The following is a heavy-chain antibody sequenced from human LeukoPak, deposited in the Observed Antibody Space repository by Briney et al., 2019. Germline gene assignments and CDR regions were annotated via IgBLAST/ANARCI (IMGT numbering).Heavy chain of an antibody. V-gene: IGHV4-39*07. J-gene: IGHJ3*02. CDR1: GGSISSSTYY. Sequence: SETLSLTCTASGGSISSSTYYWDWIRQPPGKGLEWIGSIYYSGSTYYNPSLKSRVTMSVDTSKRQFSLRLTSVTAADTAVYYCARDKSDDSSSDIWGRGTMVTVSS. D-gene: IGHD6-13*01. CDR2: IYYSGST. CDR3: ARDKSDDSSSDI.